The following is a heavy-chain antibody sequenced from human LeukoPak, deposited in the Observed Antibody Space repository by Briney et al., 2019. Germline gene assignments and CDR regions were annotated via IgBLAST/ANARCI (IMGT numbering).Heavy chain of an antibody. CDR1: GGSISSSSYY. D-gene: IGHD4-17*01. CDR3: AAGSYGDNSTGAFDI. Sequence: PSETLSLTCTVSGGSISSSSYYWGWIRQPPGKGLEWIGSIYYSGSTNYNPSLKSRVTISVDTSKNQFSLKLSSVTAADTAVYYCAAGSYGDNSTGAFDIWGQGTMVTVSS. CDR2: IYYSGST. V-gene: IGHV4-39*07. J-gene: IGHJ3*02.